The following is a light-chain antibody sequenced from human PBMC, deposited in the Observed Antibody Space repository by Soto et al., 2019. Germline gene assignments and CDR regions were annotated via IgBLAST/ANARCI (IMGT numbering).Light chain of an antibody. J-gene: IGKJ1*01. CDR1: QSVSSTY. CDR3: QQDYNSWT. Sequence: PGERVTLSCRASQSVSSTYLTWYQQKPGEAPRLLIYGASTRATSIPARFSGSGSGTDFTLTISSLQPEDFAVYYCQQDYNSWTLGQGTKVEIK. V-gene: IGKV3D-7*01. CDR2: GAS.